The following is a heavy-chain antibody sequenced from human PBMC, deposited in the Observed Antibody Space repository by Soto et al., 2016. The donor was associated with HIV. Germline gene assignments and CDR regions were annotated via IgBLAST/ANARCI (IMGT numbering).Heavy chain of an antibody. D-gene: IGHD6-19*01. CDR2: IIPILGIT. CDR1: GVIFSSYS. V-gene: IGHV1-69*10. CDR3: AGVIAVAGQADY. J-gene: IGHJ4*02. Sequence: QVQLVQSGAEVKKPGSSVKVSCKASGVIFSSYSISWVRQAPGQGLQWMGGIIPILGITNYAPKFQGRVTITADKSTGTTYMELSSLRSEDTAVYYCAGVIAVAGQADYWGQGTLVTVSS.